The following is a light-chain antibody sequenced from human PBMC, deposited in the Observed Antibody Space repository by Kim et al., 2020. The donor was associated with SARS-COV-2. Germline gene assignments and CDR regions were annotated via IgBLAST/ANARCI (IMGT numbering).Light chain of an antibody. V-gene: IGKV1-33*01. J-gene: IGKJ5*01. CDR1: QDINSF. Sequence: ASVGDRVTITCQASQDINSFINWYQQTPGKAPKLLMYDASNLETGVPSRFSGSGSGTHFTFTISSLQPEDIATYYCQQHDYLPITFGQGTRLEIK. CDR3: QQHDYLPIT. CDR2: DAS.